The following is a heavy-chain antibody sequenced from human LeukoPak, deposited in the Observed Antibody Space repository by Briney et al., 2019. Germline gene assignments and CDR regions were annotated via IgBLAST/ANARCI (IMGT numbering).Heavy chain of an antibody. CDR3: AREIWFGELLNRRYFDY. V-gene: IGHV3-30*04. J-gene: IGHJ4*02. Sequence: GRSLRLSCAASGFTFSSYAMHWVRQAPGKGLEWVAVISYDGSNKYYADSVKGRFTISRDNSKNTLYLQMNSLRAEDTAVYYCAREIWFGELLNRRYFDYWGREPWSPSPQ. CDR1: GFTFSSYA. D-gene: IGHD3-10*01. CDR2: ISYDGSNK.